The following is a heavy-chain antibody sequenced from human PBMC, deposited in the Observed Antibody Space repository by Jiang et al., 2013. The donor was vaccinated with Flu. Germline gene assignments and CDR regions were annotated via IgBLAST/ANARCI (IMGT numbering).Heavy chain of an antibody. V-gene: IGHV4-59*01. CDR1: GGSISDDSVSITY. CDR3: ATLRPDYCLDQ. Sequence: VLLKPSETVSLTCSVSGGSISDDSVSITYWSWVRQPPGKGLEWIGWIHSTGATNSNPSLKSRVTISVDTSKNQFSLKLDSVTAADTAVYYCATLRPDYCLDQWGQGALVTVSS. J-gene: IGHJ4*02. D-gene: IGHD4-11*01. CDR2: IHSTGAT.